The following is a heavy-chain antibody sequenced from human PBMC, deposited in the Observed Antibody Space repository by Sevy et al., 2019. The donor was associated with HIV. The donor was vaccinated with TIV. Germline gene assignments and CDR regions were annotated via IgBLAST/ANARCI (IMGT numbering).Heavy chain of an antibody. CDR1: GFTFSSYW. CDR3: AREGNDYGDDYYYCGMDV. V-gene: IGHV3-7*01. Sequence: GGSLRLSCAASGFTFSSYWMSWVRQAPGKGLEWVANIKQDGSEKYYVDSVKGRFTISRDNAKNSLYLQMNSLRAEDTAVDTCAREGNDYGDDYYYCGMDVWGQGTTVTVSS. CDR2: IKQDGSEK. J-gene: IGHJ6*02. D-gene: IGHD4-17*01.